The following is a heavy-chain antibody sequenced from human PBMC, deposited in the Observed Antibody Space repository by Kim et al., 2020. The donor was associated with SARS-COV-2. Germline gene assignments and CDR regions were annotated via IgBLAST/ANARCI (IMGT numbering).Heavy chain of an antibody. D-gene: IGHD6-13*01. V-gene: IGHV3-30*02. CDR3: AKPIGRGIWYYFDY. Sequence: ADSVKGRFTISRDNSKNTLYLQMNSLRAEDTAVYYCAKPIGRGIWYYFDYWGQGTLVTVSS. J-gene: IGHJ4*02.